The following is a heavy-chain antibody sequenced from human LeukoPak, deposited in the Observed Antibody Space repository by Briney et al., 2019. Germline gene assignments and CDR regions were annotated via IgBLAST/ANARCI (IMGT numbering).Heavy chain of an antibody. CDR1: GFTFSSYA. CDR2: ISYDGSNR. Sequence: GRSLRLSCAASGFTFSSYAMHWVRQAPGRGLEWVAVISYDGSNRYYADSVKGRSTISRDNSKNTLYLQMNSLRAEDTAVYYCARGYSYGSDYWGQGTLVTVSS. CDR3: ARGYSYGSDY. V-gene: IGHV3-30*04. J-gene: IGHJ4*02. D-gene: IGHD5-18*01.